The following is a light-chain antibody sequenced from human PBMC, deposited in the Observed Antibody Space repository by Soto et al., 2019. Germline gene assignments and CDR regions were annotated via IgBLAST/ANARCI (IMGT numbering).Light chain of an antibody. J-gene: IGLJ2*01. Sequence: QSALTQPASVSGSPGQSITISCTGTSSDVGGYDYVSWYQQHPGKAPRLILYEVINRPSGVSVRFSGSKSGNTASLMISGLQAEDEAHYYCSSYGGTNSLKVFGGGTKLTVL. CDR3: SSYGGTNSLKV. V-gene: IGLV2-14*01. CDR2: EVI. CDR1: SSDVGGYDY.